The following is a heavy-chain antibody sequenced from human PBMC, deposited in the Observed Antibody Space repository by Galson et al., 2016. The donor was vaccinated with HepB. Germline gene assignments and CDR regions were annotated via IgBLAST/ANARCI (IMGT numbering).Heavy chain of an antibody. CDR2: IRADNGDT. J-gene: IGHJ4*02. D-gene: IGHD6-19*01. V-gene: IGHV1-18*04. CDR3: ARDQGWSLT. CDR1: GYTFTSYA. Sequence: SVKVSCKASGYTFTSYAISWVRRAPGQGLEWMGWIRADNGDTNYAQKFQGRVTMTTDTSTNTAYMELRSLRSDDTAVYYCARDQGWSLTWGQGTLVTVSS.